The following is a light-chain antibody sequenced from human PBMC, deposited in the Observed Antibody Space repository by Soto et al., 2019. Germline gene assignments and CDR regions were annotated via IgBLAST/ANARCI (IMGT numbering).Light chain of an antibody. CDR2: KAS. V-gene: IGKV1-5*03. J-gene: IGKJ1*01. CDR3: QPYKSYSEA. CDR1: QTISSW. Sequence: DIQMTQSPSTLSGSVGDRVTITCRASQTISSWLAWYQQKPGKAPKLLIYKASTLKSGVPSRFSGSGSGTEFTLTISSLQHDDFSPSYCQPYKSYSEALGQGTKVDIK.